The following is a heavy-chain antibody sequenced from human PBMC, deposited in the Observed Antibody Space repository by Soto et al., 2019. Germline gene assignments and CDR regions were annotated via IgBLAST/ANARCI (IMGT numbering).Heavy chain of an antibody. CDR3: ARDHSTMVRGVPYYFDY. CDR1: GYTLTELS. J-gene: IGHJ4*02. CDR2: FDPEDGET. V-gene: IGHV1-24*01. D-gene: IGHD3-10*01. Sequence: ASVKVSCKVSGYTLTELSVHWVRQAPGKGLEWMGGFDPEDGETIYAQKFQGRVTMTEDTSTDTAYMELSSLRSEDTAVYYCARDHSTMVRGVPYYFDYWGQGTLVTVSS.